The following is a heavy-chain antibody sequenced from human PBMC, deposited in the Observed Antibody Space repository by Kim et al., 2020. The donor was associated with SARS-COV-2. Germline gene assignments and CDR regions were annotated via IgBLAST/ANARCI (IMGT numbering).Heavy chain of an antibody. J-gene: IGHJ6*02. CDR3: ARGPGCLLGWFGELSDYYYYGMDV. CDR2: INHSGST. CDR1: GGSFSGYY. Sequence: SETLSLTCAVYGGSFSGYYWSWIRQPPGKGLEWIGEINHSGSTNYNPSLKSRVTISVDTSKNQFSLKLSSVTAADTAVYYCARGPGCLLGWFGELSDYYYYGMDVWGQGTTVTVSS. V-gene: IGHV4-34*01. D-gene: IGHD3-10*01.